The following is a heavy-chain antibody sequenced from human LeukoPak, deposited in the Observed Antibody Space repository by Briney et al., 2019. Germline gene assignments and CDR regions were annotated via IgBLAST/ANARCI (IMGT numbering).Heavy chain of an antibody. CDR1: GGSISSYY. CDR3: ARGGVAANYYYYYYMDV. D-gene: IGHD6-19*01. V-gene: IGHV4-59*01. Sequence: SETLSLTCTVSGGSISSYYWSWIRQPPGKGLEWIGYIYYSGGTNYNPSLKSRVTISVDTSKNQFSLKLSSVTAADTAVYYCARGGVAANYYYYYYMDVWGKGTTVTVSS. J-gene: IGHJ6*03. CDR2: IYYSGGT.